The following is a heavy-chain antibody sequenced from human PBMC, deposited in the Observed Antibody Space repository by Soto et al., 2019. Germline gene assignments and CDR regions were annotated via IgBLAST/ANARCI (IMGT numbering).Heavy chain of an antibody. CDR2: IDPSDSYT. V-gene: IGHV5-10-1*01. D-gene: IGHD2-15*01. J-gene: IGHJ6*02. CDR3: ARSGYCSGGSCYGVYYYYYGMDV. Sequence: LGESLKISCKGSGYSFTSYWISWVRQMPGKGLEWMGRIDPSDSYTNYSPSFQGHVTISADKSISTAYLQWSSLKASDTAMYYCARSGYCSGGSCYGVYYYYYGMDVWGQGTTVTGSS. CDR1: GYSFTSYW.